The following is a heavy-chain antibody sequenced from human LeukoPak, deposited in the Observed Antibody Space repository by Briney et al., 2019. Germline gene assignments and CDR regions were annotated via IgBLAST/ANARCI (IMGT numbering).Heavy chain of an antibody. CDR3: AGGSPRYCSSTSCSRYYYYGMDV. Sequence: SVKVSCKASGGTFSSYAISWVRQAPGQGLEWMGGIIPIFGTANYAQKFQGRVTITADESTSTAYMELSSLRSEDTAVYYCAGGSPRYCSSTSCSRYYYYGMDVWGQGTTVTVSS. D-gene: IGHD2-2*01. J-gene: IGHJ6*02. V-gene: IGHV1-69*13. CDR2: IIPIFGTA. CDR1: GGTFSSYA.